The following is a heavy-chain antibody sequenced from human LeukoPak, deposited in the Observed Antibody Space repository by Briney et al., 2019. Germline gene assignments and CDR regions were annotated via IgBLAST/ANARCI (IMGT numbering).Heavy chain of an antibody. Sequence: ASVKVSCKASGYTFTSYDINWVRQATGQGLEWMGWMNPNSGNTGYAQKFQGRVTITRNTSISTAYMELSSLRSEDTAVYYCARVSRRSYDFWSGYSSPSYYMDVWGKGTTVTVSS. CDR1: GYTFTSYD. CDR3: ARVSRRSYDFWSGYSSPSYYMDV. J-gene: IGHJ6*03. CDR2: MNPNSGNT. D-gene: IGHD3-3*01. V-gene: IGHV1-8*03.